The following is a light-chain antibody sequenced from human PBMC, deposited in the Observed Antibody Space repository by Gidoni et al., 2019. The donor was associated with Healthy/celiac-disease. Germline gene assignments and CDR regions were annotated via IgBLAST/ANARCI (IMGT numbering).Light chain of an antibody. J-gene: IGLJ3*02. CDR3: CSHAGSSANWV. CDR2: EGS. Sequence: QSALTQPASESESPGQSITISCTGTSSDIGTYNLVSWYQQHPGKAPKLMIYEGSKRPSGVSNRFSGSKSGNTASLTISGLQAEDEADYYCCSHAGSSANWVFGGGTKLTVL. CDR1: SSDIGTYNL. V-gene: IGLV2-23*01.